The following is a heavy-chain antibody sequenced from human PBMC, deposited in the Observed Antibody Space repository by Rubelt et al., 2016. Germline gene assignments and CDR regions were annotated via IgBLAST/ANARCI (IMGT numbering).Heavy chain of an antibody. CDR3: ARGYCSSTSCYGADAFDI. CDR2: IWYDGSNK. J-gene: IGHJ3*02. D-gene: IGHD2-2*01. V-gene: IGHV3-33*08. Sequence: QVQLVESGGGVVQPGRSLRLSCAASGFTFSSYGMHWVRQAPGKGLGWVAGIWYDGSNKYFADAVKCRFTISRDNYKNTVDWQMNSLRAEDTAVNYCARGYCSSTSCYGADAFDIWGQGTMVTVSS. CDR1: GFTFSSYG.